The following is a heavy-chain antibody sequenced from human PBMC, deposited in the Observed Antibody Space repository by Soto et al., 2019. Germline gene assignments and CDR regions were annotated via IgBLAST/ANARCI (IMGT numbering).Heavy chain of an antibody. CDR1: GGSISSGVYS. V-gene: IGHV4-30-2*01. D-gene: IGHD4-17*01. CDR2: IYHTGST. Sequence: QLQLQESGSGLVKPSQTLSLTCAVSGGSISSGVYSWSWIRQPPGKGLEWIGYIYHTGSTYYNPSLQSRVXXSXAXXKNHFSLKLSSVTAADTAMYYCARGDYDAGWYFDLWGRGTLVTVSS. J-gene: IGHJ2*01. CDR3: ARGDYDAGWYFDL.